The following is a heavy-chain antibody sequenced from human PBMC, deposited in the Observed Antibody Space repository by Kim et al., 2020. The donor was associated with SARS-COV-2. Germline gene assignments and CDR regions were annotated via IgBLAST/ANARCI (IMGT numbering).Heavy chain of an antibody. V-gene: IGHV3-74*01. CDR3: AREVRGGNDY. D-gene: IGHD3-10*01. CDR2: IRGDGITI. CDR1: GFTFSSSW. Sequence: GGSLRLSCAASGFTFSSSWMHWVRQVPGKGPLYVSHIRGDGITISYADSVKGRFIISRDNAKSTLYLQMNSLNVEDTAMYYCAREVRGGNDYWGQGTLVTVSS. J-gene: IGHJ4*02.